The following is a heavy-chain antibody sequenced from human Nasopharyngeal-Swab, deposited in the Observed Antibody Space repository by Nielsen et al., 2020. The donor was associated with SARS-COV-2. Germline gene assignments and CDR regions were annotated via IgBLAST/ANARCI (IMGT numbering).Heavy chain of an antibody. Sequence: GESLKISCQGSGYTFTTYWIGWLRQTPGKGLEWMGFVNPGNSDTKYSPSVQGHVTMSADKSISTVYLQWNSLEASDTAIYYCARRWGGQLPFTDWFDPWGQGTLVTVSS. V-gene: IGHV5-51*01. D-gene: IGHD2-2*01. J-gene: IGHJ5*02. CDR1: GYTFTTYW. CDR2: VNPGNSDT. CDR3: ARRWGGQLPFTDWFDP.